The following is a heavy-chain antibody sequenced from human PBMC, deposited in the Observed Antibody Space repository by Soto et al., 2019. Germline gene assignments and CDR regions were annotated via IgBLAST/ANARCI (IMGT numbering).Heavy chain of an antibody. D-gene: IGHD5-18*01. CDR3: ARVRQDTAMVLDY. V-gene: IGHV4-30-2*01. J-gene: IGHJ4*02. Sequence: TLSLTCAVSGGSISSGGYSWSWIRQPPGKGLEWIGYIYHSGSTYYNPSLKSRVTISVDRSKNQFSLKLSSVTAADTAVYYCARVRQDTAMVLDYWGQGTLVTVSS. CDR1: GGSISSGGYS. CDR2: IYHSGST.